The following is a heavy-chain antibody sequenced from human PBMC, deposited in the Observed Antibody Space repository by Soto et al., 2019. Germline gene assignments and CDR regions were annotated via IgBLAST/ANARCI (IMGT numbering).Heavy chain of an antibody. V-gene: IGHV2-5*02. CDR1: GFSLSTSGVG. J-gene: IGHJ2*01. Sequence: QITLKESGPTLVKPTQTLTLTCTFSGFSLSTSGVGVGWICQPPGKALEWLALIYWDDDKRYSPSLKSRLTSTTDTAKNQVVLTMTHMDPVDTATYYCAHRRRVDLPHWYFDLWGRGTLVTVSS. CDR3: AHRRRVDLPHWYFDL. CDR2: IYWDDDK.